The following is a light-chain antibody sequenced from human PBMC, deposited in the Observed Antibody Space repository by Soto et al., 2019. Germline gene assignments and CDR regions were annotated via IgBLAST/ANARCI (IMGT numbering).Light chain of an antibody. Sequence: QAVVTQEPSLTVSPGGTVTITCGSSTGDIASSHYLYWFQQKPGQAPTTLIHDTNHKRSWTPARFSGSPLGGKAALTLTGAQAEDEAVYYYFLSYGGDYGALRVFGRGTKVTVL. CDR1: TGDIASSHY. J-gene: IGLJ3*02. V-gene: IGLV7-46*01. CDR2: DTN. CDR3: FLSYGGDYGALRV.